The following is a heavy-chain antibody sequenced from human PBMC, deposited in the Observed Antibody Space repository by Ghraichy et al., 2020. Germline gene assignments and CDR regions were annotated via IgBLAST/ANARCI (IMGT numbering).Heavy chain of an antibody. V-gene: IGHV1-69*13. CDR1: GGTFSRYA. J-gene: IGHJ6*03. CDR2: IIPIFGAP. CDR3: ARDNGDSSSSYYYYYYMDV. D-gene: IGHD6-6*01. Sequence: SVKVSCKASGGTFSRYAISWVRQAPGQGLEWMGGIIPIFGAPNYAQKFQGRVTITADVSTSTAYMELSTLTPEDTAVYYCARDNGDSSSSYYYYYYMDVWGKGTTVTVSS.